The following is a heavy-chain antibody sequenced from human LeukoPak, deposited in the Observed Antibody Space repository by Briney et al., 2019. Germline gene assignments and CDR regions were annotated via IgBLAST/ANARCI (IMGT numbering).Heavy chain of an antibody. D-gene: IGHD1-26*01. V-gene: IGHV4-39*01. CDR2: ICCTGST. CDR1: GGSVSSSRYY. J-gene: IGHJ4*02. CDR3: ARHVGSENYPRYFDY. Sequence: SETLSLTCTVSGGSVSSSRYYWRSPRQPPGRGLERIGSICCTGSTYYIQSRTSRITITVYTTKNLFPIKLTSVTPAHTAVYYCARHVGSENYPRYFDYWGQGTLVTVSS.